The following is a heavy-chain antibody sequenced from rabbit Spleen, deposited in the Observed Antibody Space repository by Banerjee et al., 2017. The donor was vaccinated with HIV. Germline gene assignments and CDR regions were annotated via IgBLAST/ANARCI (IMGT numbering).Heavy chain of an antibody. Sequence: QSLEESGGDLVKPGASLTLTCTASGFSLSSSYYMCWVRQAPGKGLEWIACIYGGDGGSTYYASWAKGRFTVSKTSSTTVTLQMTSLTAADTATYFCARSLRGNYDWGEFSLWGQGTLVTVS. CDR2: IYGGDGGST. J-gene: IGHJ4*01. CDR1: GFSLSSSYY. V-gene: IGHV1S40*01. CDR3: ARSLRGNYDWGEFSL. D-gene: IGHD4-1*01.